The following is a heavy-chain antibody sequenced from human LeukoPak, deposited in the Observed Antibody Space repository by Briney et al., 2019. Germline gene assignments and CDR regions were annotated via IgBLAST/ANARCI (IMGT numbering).Heavy chain of an antibody. CDR2: IHPSGST. J-gene: IGHJ6*03. Sequence: KTSETLSLTCAVYGGSFSGYYLNWIRQPPGKGLEWIGEIHPSGSTNYNPSLKSRVTMSVDTSKNQFSLKLSSVTAADTAVYYCARGWNPVGRWYYYMDVWGKGTTVTVSS. CDR1: GGSFSGYY. V-gene: IGHV4-34*01. D-gene: IGHD1-1*01. CDR3: ARGWNPVGRWYYYMDV.